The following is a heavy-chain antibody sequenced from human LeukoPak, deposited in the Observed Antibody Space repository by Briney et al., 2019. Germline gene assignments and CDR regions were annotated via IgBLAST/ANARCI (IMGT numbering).Heavy chain of an antibody. V-gene: IGHV3-48*02. Sequence: GGSLRLSCAASGFTFSRHWMYWVRQAPGKGLEWVSHITASRTAMFYADSVKGRFTISRDNAKNSLYLQMNSLRDEDTAVYYCASSGSYRFDYWGQGTLVTVSS. CDR2: ITASRTAM. J-gene: IGHJ4*02. D-gene: IGHD1-26*01. CDR1: GFTFSRHW. CDR3: ASSGSYRFDY.